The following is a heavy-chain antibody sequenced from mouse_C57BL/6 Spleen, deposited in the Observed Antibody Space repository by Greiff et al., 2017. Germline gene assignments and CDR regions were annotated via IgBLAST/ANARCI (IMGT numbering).Heavy chain of an antibody. CDR2: IRLKSDNYAT. V-gene: IGHV6-3*01. CDR3: TRLNWVDY. J-gene: IGHJ2*01. Sequence: EVKLQESGGGLVQPGGSMKLSCVASGFTFSNYWMNWVRQSPEKGLEWVAQIRLKSDNYATHYAESVKGRFTISSDDSKSSVYMQMNNLRAEDTGIYYCTRLNWVDYWGQGTTLTVSS. CDR1: GFTFSNYW. D-gene: IGHD4-1*01.